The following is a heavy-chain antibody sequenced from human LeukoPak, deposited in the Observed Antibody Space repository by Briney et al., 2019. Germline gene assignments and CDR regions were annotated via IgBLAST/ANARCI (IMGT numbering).Heavy chain of an antibody. D-gene: IGHD3-16*02. CDR2: INHSGST. CDR1: GGSFSGYY. V-gene: IGHV4-34*01. J-gene: IGHJ6*02. Sequence: SETLSLTCAVYGGSFSGYYWCWIRQPPGKGPEWIGEINHSGSTNYNPSLKSRVTISVDTSKNQFSLKLSSVTAADTAVYYCARGQMITFGGVINYYYGMDVWGQGTTVTVSS. CDR3: ARGQMITFGGVINYYYGMDV.